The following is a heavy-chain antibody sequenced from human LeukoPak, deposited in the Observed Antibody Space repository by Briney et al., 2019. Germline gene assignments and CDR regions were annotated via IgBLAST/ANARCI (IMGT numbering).Heavy chain of an antibody. J-gene: IGHJ3*02. Sequence: GGSLRLSCAVSRFTFSTYAMSWVRQPPGKGLEWVSATSGSDGSTYYADSVKGRFTISRDNSKNTLYLQMNSLRAEDTAVYYCARVLCGGDCYSDVGAFDIWGQGTMVTVSS. CDR3: ARVLCGGDCYSDVGAFDI. CDR1: RFTFSTYA. V-gene: IGHV3-23*01. D-gene: IGHD2-21*02. CDR2: TSGSDGST.